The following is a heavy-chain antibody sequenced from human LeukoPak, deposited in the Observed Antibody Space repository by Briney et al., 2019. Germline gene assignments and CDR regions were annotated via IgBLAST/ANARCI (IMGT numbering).Heavy chain of an antibody. Sequence: PSETLSLTCTVSGGSISSSNYYWGWIRQPPGKGLEWIGSIYYSGSTYYNPSLKSRVTISADTSKNQFSLELSSVTAADTAVYYCARPDQRGYTYGYSAFDIWGQGTMVTVSS. J-gene: IGHJ3*02. D-gene: IGHD5-18*01. V-gene: IGHV4-39*01. CDR1: GGSISSSNYY. CDR3: ARPDQRGYTYGYSAFDI. CDR2: IYYSGST.